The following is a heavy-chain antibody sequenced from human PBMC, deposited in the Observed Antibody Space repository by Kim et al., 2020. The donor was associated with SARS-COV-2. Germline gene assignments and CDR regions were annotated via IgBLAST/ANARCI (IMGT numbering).Heavy chain of an antibody. V-gene: IGHV3-23*01. D-gene: IGHD3-10*01. CDR3: AKELFRGDDLLDY. J-gene: IGHJ4*02. Sequence: YAYTVKGRFTITRNNSKNTLYLQMNGLRDEETAVYYGAKELFRGDDLLDYWGQGTLVTVSS.